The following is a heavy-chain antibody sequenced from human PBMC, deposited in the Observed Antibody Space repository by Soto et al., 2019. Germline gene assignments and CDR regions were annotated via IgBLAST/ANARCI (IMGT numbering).Heavy chain of an antibody. CDR2: INHSGST. Sequence: QVQLQQWGAGLLKPSETLSLTCAVYGGSFSGYYWSWIRQPPGKGLEWIGEINHSGSTNYNPSLRRRLTLSVDTSTNQPPLKLSSVTAADTAVYSCARGGGGYALDYWGQGTLFTVSS. CDR1: GGSFSGYY. CDR3: ARGGGGYALDY. D-gene: IGHD3-22*01. V-gene: IGHV4-34*01. J-gene: IGHJ4*02.